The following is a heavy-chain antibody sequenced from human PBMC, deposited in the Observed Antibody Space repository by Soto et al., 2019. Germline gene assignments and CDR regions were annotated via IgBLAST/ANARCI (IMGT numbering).Heavy chain of an antibody. D-gene: IGHD3-3*01. Sequence: XVSLRLSCTASGFPFSSYTMHWLRRAPGKGLEWVGIISFDGSSKYYADWLKGRIVISRDNSKDSLYLQMDTLRPDDTAIYYCARVRGDFWSGYSLGVGMDVWRQGTTVTV. CDR3: ARVRGDFWSGYSLGVGMDV. CDR1: GFPFSSYT. J-gene: IGHJ6*02. V-gene: IGHV3-30*09. CDR2: ISFDGSSK.